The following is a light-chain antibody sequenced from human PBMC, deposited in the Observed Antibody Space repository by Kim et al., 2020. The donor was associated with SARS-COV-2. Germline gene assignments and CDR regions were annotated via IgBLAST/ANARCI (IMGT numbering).Light chain of an antibody. V-gene: IGKV3-15*01. Sequence: VSPGERATPSCRARRGVSRHLAWYQQTPGQVPRLLIYDASTRATGIAARFSGSGSATEFTLTISSLQSEDFAVYYCQQYNNWPLTFGGGTKVDIK. J-gene: IGKJ4*01. CDR1: RGVSRH. CDR2: DAS. CDR3: QQYNNWPLT.